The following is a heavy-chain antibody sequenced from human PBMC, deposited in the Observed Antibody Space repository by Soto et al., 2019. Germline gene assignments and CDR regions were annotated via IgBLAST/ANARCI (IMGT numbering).Heavy chain of an antibody. CDR3: AHSLRSFYYFGLDV. V-gene: IGHV4-31*03. CDR1: GCYVSVGCCY. CDR2: IYYSGST. Sequence: SATMSLTCPFSGCYVSVGCCYWLWIRQHPGKGLEWIGYIYYSGSTYYNPSLESRVTISVDTSKNQFSLKLTSVTAADTAVYYCAHSLRSFYYFGLDVLGQGTTVTVSS. J-gene: IGHJ6*02. D-gene: IGHD3-10*01.